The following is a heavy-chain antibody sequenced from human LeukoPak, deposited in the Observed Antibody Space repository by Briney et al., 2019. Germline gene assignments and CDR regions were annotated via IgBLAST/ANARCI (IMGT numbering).Heavy chain of an antibody. V-gene: IGHV4-39*01. D-gene: IGHD3-10*01. CDR1: GGSISSSTYY. CDR3: ARQGGGTMVRGVISDWFDP. Sequence: SETLSLTCTVSGGSISSSTYYWGWIRQPPGKTLEWIGTIYFSGYTYYSPSLKSRVTISIDTSKNQFSLKLSSVTAADTALYYCARQGGGTMVRGVISDWFDPWGQGTLVTVSS. J-gene: IGHJ5*02. CDR2: IYFSGYT.